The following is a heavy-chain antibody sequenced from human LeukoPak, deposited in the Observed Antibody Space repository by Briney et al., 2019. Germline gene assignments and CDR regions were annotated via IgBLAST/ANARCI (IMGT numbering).Heavy chain of an antibody. CDR2: ISSSSSTI. CDR1: GFTFSSYS. CDR3: ARRPSMVRGVITSSYYYYGMDV. J-gene: IGHJ6*02. Sequence: PGGSLRLSCAASGFTFSSYSMNWVRQAPGKGLEWVSYISSSSSTIYYADSVKGRFTISRDNAKNSLYLQMNSLRAEDTAVYYCARRPSMVRGVITSSYYYYGMDVWGQGTTVTVSS. V-gene: IGHV3-48*01. D-gene: IGHD3-10*01.